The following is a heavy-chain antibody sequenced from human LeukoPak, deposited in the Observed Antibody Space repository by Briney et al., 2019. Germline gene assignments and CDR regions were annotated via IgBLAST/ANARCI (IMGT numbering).Heavy chain of an antibody. CDR2: ISTYSGNT. CDR3: ARGVYYDRSGYYNMDV. V-gene: IGHV1-18*01. D-gene: IGHD3-22*01. J-gene: IGHJ6*02. CDR1: GYTFTSYG. Sequence: ASVKVSCKASGYTFTSYGINWVRQAPGQGLEWMGWISTYSGNTNYAQKFQGRVTMTTDTSTRTAYMELRSLRSDDTAVYYCARGVYYDRSGYYNMDVWGQGTTVTVSS.